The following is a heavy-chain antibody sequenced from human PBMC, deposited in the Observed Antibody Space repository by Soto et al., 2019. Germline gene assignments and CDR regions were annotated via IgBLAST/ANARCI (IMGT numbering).Heavy chain of an antibody. J-gene: IGHJ5*02. D-gene: IGHD3-10*01. Sequence: DVQLVESGGGLVQPGGSLRLSCAGSGFAFSTFDIHWVRQAPGKGLEWVSGIGTLSDTFYAASVQGRFIISRQNAKNSVYLQMNSLRAGDTAFYYCARGRSFSYDSTPPPMFDPWGQGTLVTVSS. CDR1: GFAFSTFD. CDR3: ARGRSFSYDSTPPPMFDP. V-gene: IGHV3-13*01. CDR2: IGTLSDT.